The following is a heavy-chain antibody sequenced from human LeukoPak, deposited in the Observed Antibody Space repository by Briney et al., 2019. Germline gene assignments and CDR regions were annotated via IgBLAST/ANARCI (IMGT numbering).Heavy chain of an antibody. J-gene: IGHJ4*02. CDR3: ASFDIEYSSSWSDFDY. D-gene: IGHD6-13*01. V-gene: IGHV3-48*04. CDR1: GFTFSSYS. Sequence: PGGSLRLSCAASGFTFSSYSMNWVRQAPGKGLEWVSYISSSSKTIYYADSVKGRFTISRDNAKNSLYLQMNSLRAEDTAVYYCASFDIEYSSSWSDFDYWGQGTLVTVSS. CDR2: ISSSSKTI.